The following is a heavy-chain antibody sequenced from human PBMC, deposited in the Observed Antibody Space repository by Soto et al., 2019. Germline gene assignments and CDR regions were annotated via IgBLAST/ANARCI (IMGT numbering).Heavy chain of an antibody. CDR1: GFTFSNHG. J-gene: IGHJ6*02. CDR2: IPDDGINK. Sequence: GGSLRLSCAASGFTFSNHGMHWVRQAPGKGLERVAVIPDDGINKYYADSVKGRCTISRDNSKNTLYLQMNSLRAEDTAVYYCAKGLQDXGITIFGVPYIRGPLDVWGRGTPVTVSS. V-gene: IGHV3-30*18. CDR3: AKGLQDXGITIFGVPYIRGPLDV. D-gene: IGHD3-3*01.